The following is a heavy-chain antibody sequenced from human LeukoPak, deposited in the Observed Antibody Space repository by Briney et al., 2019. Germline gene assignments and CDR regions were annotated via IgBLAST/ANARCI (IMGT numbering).Heavy chain of an antibody. Sequence: GGSLRLSCAASGFTFSSYAMHWVRQAPGKGLEWVAVISYDGSNKYYADSVKGRFTISRDNSKNTLYLQMNSLRAEDTAVYYCAGDPENTGYFDYWGQGTLVTVSS. J-gene: IGHJ4*02. CDR3: AGDPENTGYFDY. V-gene: IGHV3-30*04. D-gene: IGHD5-18*01. CDR1: GFTFSSYA. CDR2: ISYDGSNK.